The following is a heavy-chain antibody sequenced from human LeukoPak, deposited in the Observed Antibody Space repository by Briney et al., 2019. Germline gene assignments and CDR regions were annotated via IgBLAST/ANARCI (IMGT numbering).Heavy chain of an antibody. Sequence: SETLSLTRTVSGVSICISDYYWTWIRQPAGKGLEWIGRIYTSGSTNYNPSLQSRVTISVDTSKNQFSLKLSSVTAADTAVYYCARKIPSPGAFDIWGQGTMVTVSS. D-gene: IGHD2-2*01. V-gene: IGHV4-61*02. J-gene: IGHJ3*02. CDR1: GVSICISDYY. CDR3: ARKIPSPGAFDI. CDR2: IYTSGST.